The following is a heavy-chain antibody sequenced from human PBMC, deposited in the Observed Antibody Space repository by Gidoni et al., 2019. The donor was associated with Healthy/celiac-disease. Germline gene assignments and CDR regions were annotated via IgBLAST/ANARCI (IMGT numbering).Heavy chain of an antibody. Sequence: QVQLVQSGAEVKKPGASVKVSCKASGYTFISYGISCVRQAPGQGLEWMGWISAYNGNTNYAQKLQGRVTMTTDTSTSKAYMELRILRSDNTAVYCCARFGELRAKWLYYFDYWGQGTLVTVSS. CDR3: ARFGELRAKWLYYFDY. CDR2: ISAYNGNT. J-gene: IGHJ4*02. V-gene: IGHV1-18*04. D-gene: IGHD1-26*01. CDR1: GYTFISYG.